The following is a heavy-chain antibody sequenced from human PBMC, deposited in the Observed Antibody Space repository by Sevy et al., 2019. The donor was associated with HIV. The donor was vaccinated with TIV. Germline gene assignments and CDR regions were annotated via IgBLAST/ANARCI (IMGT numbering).Heavy chain of an antibody. V-gene: IGHV3-33*06. CDR1: GFTFSSYG. D-gene: IGHD6-6*01. Sequence: GGSLRLSCAASGFTFSSYGMHWVRQAPGKGLEWVAVIWYDGSNKYYADSVKGRFTISRDNSKNTLFLQMNSLRAEDTALYYCAKGRIPSIGTLGPFDSWGQGTLVTVSS. CDR3: AKGRIPSIGTLGPFDS. CDR2: IWYDGSNK. J-gene: IGHJ4*02.